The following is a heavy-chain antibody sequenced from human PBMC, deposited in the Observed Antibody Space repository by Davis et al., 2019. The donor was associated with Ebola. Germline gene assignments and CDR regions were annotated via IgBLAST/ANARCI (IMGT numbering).Heavy chain of an antibody. J-gene: IGHJ5*02. Sequence: SETLSLTCTVSGGSISSYYWSWIRQPPGKGLEWIGSIYYSGSTYYNPSLKSRVTISVDTSKNQFSLKLSSVTAADTAVYYCARLGCSGGSCYDDRWGQGTLVTVSS. V-gene: IGHV4-59*08. CDR3: ARLGCSGGSCYDDR. CDR2: IYYSGST. D-gene: IGHD2-15*01. CDR1: GGSISSYY.